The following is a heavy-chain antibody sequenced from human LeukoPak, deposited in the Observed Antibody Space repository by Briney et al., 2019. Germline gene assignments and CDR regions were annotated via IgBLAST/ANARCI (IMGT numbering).Heavy chain of an antibody. V-gene: IGHV4-39*07. CDR3: AREAYDVLTSDWFDP. Sequence: PSETLSLTCTVSGGSISSSSYYWGWIRQPPGKGLEWIGSIYYSGTTYYNPSLKSRVTISADTSKNQFSLKLTSVTAADTAMYYCAREAYDVLTSDWFDPWGQGTLVTVSS. CDR1: GGSISSSSYY. J-gene: IGHJ5*02. D-gene: IGHD3-9*01. CDR2: IYYSGTT.